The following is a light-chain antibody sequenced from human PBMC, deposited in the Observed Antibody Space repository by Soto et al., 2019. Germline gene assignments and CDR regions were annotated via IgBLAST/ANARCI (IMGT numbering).Light chain of an antibody. J-gene: IGKJ4*01. CDR3: QQFSSYPLT. CDR2: DAS. CDR1: QSVSSN. Sequence: EIVMTPSPATRSVCPVERATLSCMASQSVSSNLAWYQQKPGQAPRLLIYDASSRATGIPDRFSGGGSGTDFTLTISRLEPEDFAVYDCQQFSSYPLTFGGGTKVDI. V-gene: IGKV3-20*01.